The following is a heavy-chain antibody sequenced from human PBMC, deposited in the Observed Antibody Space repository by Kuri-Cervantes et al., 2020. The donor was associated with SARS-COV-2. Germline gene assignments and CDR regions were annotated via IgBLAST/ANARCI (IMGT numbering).Heavy chain of an antibody. J-gene: IGHJ6*02. CDR1: GFTFSSYA. Sequence: GGSLRLSCSASGFTFSSYAMHWVRQAPGKGLEWVSYIGSSSSTIYYADSVKGRFTISRDNAKNSLYLQMNSLRDEDTAVYYCAREAPCRIVGAICYGMDVWGQGTTVTVSS. V-gene: IGHV3-48*02. D-gene: IGHD1-26*01. CDR2: IGSSSSTI. CDR3: AREAPCRIVGAICYGMDV.